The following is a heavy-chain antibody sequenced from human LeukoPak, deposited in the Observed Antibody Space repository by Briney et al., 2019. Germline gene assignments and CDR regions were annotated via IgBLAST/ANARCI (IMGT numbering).Heavy chain of an antibody. J-gene: IGHJ4*02. CDR1: GYIFTNFG. CDR3: ARDLTHRRNYDNSGYQIVPAF. Sequence: ASVKVSCKASGYIFTNFGISWVRQARGQGLEWMGWISGYNSNTKYVQKFQGRVTMTTDTSTSTAYMELRSLRSDGTAVYYCARDLTHRRNYDNSGYQIVPAFWGQGTLVTVSS. CDR2: ISGYNSNT. D-gene: IGHD3-22*01. V-gene: IGHV1-18*01.